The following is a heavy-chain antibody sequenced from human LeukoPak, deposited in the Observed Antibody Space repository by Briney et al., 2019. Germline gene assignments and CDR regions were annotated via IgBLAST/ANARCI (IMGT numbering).Heavy chain of an antibody. Sequence: SVKVSCKASGGTFSSYAISWVRQTPGQGLEWMGGIIPIFGTTNYAQKFQGRVTITADESMSTAYMQLSSLRSEDTAVYYCARTTTVTTRFDIWGQGTMVTVSS. CDR2: IIPIFGTT. D-gene: IGHD4-17*01. CDR3: ARTTTVTTRFDI. J-gene: IGHJ3*02. V-gene: IGHV1-69*01. CDR1: GGTFSSYA.